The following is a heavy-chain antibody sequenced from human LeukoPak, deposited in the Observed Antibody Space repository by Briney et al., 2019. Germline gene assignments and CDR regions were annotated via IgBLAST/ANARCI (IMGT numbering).Heavy chain of an antibody. J-gene: IGHJ4*02. CDR1: GGTFSSYA. CDR3: ATTGGGYSSSTSCYLSLHY. Sequence: SVKVSCKASGGTFSSYAISWVRQAPGQGLEWMGGIIPIFGTANYAQKFQGRVTITTDESTSTAYMELSSLRSEDTAVYYCATTGGGYSSSTSCYLSLHYWGQGTLVTVSS. CDR2: IIPIFGTA. D-gene: IGHD2-2*01. V-gene: IGHV1-69*05.